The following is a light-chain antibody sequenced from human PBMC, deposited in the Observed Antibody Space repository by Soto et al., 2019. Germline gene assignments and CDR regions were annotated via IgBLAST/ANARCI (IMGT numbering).Light chain of an antibody. CDR3: QQFYSFPYT. V-gene: IGKV1-8*01. CDR1: QGISSY. CDR2: AAS. J-gene: IGKJ2*01. Sequence: AIRMTQSPYSFSAYTGYRVTITCRASQGISSYLAWFQQKPGKAPKLLIYAASTLQSGVPSRFSGSGSGTDFTLTISCLQSEDFATYYCQQFYSFPYTFGQGTKLDI.